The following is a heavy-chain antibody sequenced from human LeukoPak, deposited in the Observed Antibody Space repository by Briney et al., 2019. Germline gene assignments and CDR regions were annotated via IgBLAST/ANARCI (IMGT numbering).Heavy chain of an antibody. D-gene: IGHD6-19*01. CDR2: INPNSGGT. V-gene: IGHV1-2*06. CDR3: ARDRGQWLDLLGVCDY. Sequence: GASVKVSCKASGCTFTGYYMHWVRQAPGHGLEWMGRINPNSGGTNYAQKFQGRVTMTRDTSISTAYMELSRLGSDDTAVYYGARDRGQWLDLLGVCDYWGQGTLVTVSS. CDR1: GCTFTGYY. J-gene: IGHJ4*02.